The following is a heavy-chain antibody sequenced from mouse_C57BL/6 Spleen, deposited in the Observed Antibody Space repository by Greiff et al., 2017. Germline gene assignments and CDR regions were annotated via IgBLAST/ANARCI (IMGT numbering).Heavy chain of an antibody. CDR3: ARERSIGDYGGGMDY. Sequence: QVQLQQSGAELARPGASVKMSCKASGYTFTSYTMHWVKQRPGQGLEWIGYINPSSGYTKYNQKFKDKATLTADKSSSTAYMQLGSLTSEDSAVYYCARERSIGDYGGGMDYWGQGTSVTVSS. D-gene: IGHD2-14*01. J-gene: IGHJ4*01. CDR1: GYTFTSYT. V-gene: IGHV1-4*01. CDR2: INPSSGYT.